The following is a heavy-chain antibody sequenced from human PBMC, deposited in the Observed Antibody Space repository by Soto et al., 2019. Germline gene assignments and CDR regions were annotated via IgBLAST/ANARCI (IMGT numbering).Heavy chain of an antibody. D-gene: IGHD3-22*01. CDR2: IYYSGST. V-gene: IGHV4-31*03. Sequence: LSLTCPVSGGSISSGGYYWSWIRQHPGKGLEWIGYIYYSGSTYYNPSLKSRVTISVDTSKNQFSLKLSSVTAADTAVYYCAREDDNNWFDPWGQGTLVTVSS. CDR1: GGSISSGGYY. CDR3: AREDDNNWFDP. J-gene: IGHJ5*02.